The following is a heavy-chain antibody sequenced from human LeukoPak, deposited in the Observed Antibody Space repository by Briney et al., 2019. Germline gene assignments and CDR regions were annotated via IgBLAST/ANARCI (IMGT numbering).Heavy chain of an antibody. J-gene: IGHJ4*02. CDR2: ISSSATYT. Sequence: PGGSLRLSCAASGFSFSDYYMNWIRQAPGKGLEWVSYISSSATYTDYAESVKGRFTVSRDNAKNSLYLQLNSLRVEDTAVYYCARDTSGYDPFWGQGTLVTVSS. V-gene: IGHV3-11*05. CDR1: GFSFSDYY. CDR3: ARDTSGYDPF. D-gene: IGHD5-12*01.